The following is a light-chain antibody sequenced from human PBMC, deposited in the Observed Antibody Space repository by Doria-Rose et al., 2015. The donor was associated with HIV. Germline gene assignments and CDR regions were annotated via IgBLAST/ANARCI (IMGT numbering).Light chain of an antibody. CDR1: QSFSSTY. V-gene: IGKV3-20*01. Sequence: DIVLTQSPGTLSSSPGERVTLSCRASQSFSSTYLAWYQQKPGQAPSLLIYDGSTRATGIPDRFSASGSGTDFTLTINRLEPEDFALYYCHQYGTSWTFGQGTKVEI. CDR3: HQYGTSWT. CDR2: DGS. J-gene: IGKJ1*01.